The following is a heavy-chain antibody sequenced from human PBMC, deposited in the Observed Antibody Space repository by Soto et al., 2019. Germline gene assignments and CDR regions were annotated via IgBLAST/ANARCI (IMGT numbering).Heavy chain of an antibody. V-gene: IGHV4-30-4*01. CDR2: IYKNATT. CDR1: GDCISNLDYF. Sequence: PSGTPSLTCSASGDCISNLDYFWAWIRQTTGQALEYIGYIYKNATTYYNPSFESRVAISVDTSKSQFSLNVTSVTAAYTAVYFCARGRYCLTGRCFPNWFDSWDQGALVTVSS. D-gene: IGHD7-27*01. J-gene: IGHJ5*01. CDR3: ARGRYCLTGRCFPNWFDS.